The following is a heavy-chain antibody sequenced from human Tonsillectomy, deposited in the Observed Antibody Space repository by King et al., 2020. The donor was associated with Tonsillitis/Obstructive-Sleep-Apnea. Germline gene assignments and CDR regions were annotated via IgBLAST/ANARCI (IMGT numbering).Heavy chain of an antibody. V-gene: IGHV4-34*01. CDR1: GGSLSGYF. Sequence: VQLQQWGAGLLKPSETLSLTCAVYGGSLSGYFWSWIRQPPGKGLEWIGEINYSGSTNYNPSLKSRVTISADTSKKQLSLNLYSVTAADTAVYYCARGSGTFDPGGQGTRVTVSS. J-gene: IGHJ5*02. CDR2: INYSGST. CDR3: ARGSGTFDP.